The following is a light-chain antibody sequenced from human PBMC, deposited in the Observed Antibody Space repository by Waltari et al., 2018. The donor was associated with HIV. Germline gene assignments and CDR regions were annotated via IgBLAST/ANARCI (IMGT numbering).Light chain of an antibody. J-gene: IGLJ2*01. Sequence: QSVLTQPPSVSAAPGQKVNISCSGSTSNIGTNFVSWYQQFSETAPKLLIFDNNKRPSGIPDRLSGAKSGTSATLGLTGLQSGDEANYYCATWDNKLNALVFGGGTKVTVL. CDR2: DNN. CDR3: ATWDNKLNALV. V-gene: IGLV1-51*01. CDR1: TSNIGTNF.